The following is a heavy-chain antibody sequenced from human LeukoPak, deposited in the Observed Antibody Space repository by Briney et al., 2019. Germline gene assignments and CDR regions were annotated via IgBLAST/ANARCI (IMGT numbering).Heavy chain of an antibody. CDR2: IGTAGET. D-gene: IGHD2-15*01. CDR3: AKMAPGVVVVAATGYYFDY. Sequence: GGSLRLSCAASGFTFRSYDMHWVRQATGKGLEWVSGIGTAGETYYPGSVKGRFTISRDNSKNTLYLQMNSLRAEDTAVYYCAKMAPGVVVVAATGYYFDYWGQGTLVTVSS. J-gene: IGHJ4*02. CDR1: GFTFRSYD. V-gene: IGHV3-13*01.